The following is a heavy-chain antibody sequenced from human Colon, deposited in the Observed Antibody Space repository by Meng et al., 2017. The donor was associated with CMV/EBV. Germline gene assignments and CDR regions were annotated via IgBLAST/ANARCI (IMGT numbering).Heavy chain of an antibody. D-gene: IGHD2-2*01. Sequence: GGSLRLSCKASEYNFTNYWIGWVRQATGQGLEWMGWMNPNSGNTGYAQKFQGRVTMTRNTSISTAYMELSSLRSEDTAVYYCARGPPAGYCSSTSCYYYYYGMDVWGQGTTVTVSS. CDR2: MNPNSGNT. J-gene: IGHJ6*02. CDR3: ARGPPAGYCSSTSCYYYYYGMDV. CDR1: EYNFTNYW. V-gene: IGHV1-8*02.